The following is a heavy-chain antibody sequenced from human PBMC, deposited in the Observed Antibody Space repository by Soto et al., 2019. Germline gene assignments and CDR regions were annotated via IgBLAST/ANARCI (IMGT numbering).Heavy chain of an antibody. J-gene: IGHJ4*02. Sequence: ASVKVSCKASGGTFSSYAISWVRQAPGQGLEWMGGIIPIFGTANYAQKFQGRVTITADESTSTAYMELSSLRSEDTAVYYCARPNVDDSGWTMGGYFDYWGQGTLVTVSS. CDR1: GGTFSSYA. CDR2: IIPIFGTA. D-gene: IGHD6-19*01. CDR3: ARPNVDDSGWTMGGYFDY. V-gene: IGHV1-69*13.